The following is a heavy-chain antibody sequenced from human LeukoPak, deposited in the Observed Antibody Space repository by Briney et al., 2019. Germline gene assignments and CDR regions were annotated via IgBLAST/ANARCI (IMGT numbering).Heavy chain of an antibody. V-gene: IGHV1-69*04. J-gene: IGHJ4*02. Sequence: SVKVSCKASGGTFSSYAISWVRQAPGQGLEWMGRIIPILGIANYAQKFQGRVTITADKSTSTAYMGLSSLRSEDTAVYYCARLSSVEVRWGQGTLVTVSS. D-gene: IGHD4-23*01. CDR3: ARLSSVEVR. CDR1: GGTFSSYA. CDR2: IIPILGIA.